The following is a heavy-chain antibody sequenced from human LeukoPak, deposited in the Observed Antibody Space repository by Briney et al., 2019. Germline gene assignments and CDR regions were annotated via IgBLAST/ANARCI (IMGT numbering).Heavy chain of an antibody. CDR1: GFTFSSYA. J-gene: IGHJ4*02. D-gene: IGHD4-17*01. V-gene: IGHV3-30-3*01. CDR3: ARVSTVTSTYFDY. CDR2: ISYDGSNK. Sequence: GGSLRLSCAASGFTFSSYAVHWVRQAPGKGLEWVAVISYDGSNKYYADSVKGRFTISRDNSKNTLYLQMNSLRAEDTAVYYCARVSTVTSTYFDYWGQGTLVTVSS.